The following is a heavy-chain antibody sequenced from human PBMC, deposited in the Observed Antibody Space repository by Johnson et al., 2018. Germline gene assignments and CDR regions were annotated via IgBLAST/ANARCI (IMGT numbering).Heavy chain of an antibody. CDR1: GFTVSSNY. D-gene: IGHD5-18*01. CDR3: AKDSGPWIPPSDGLDV. Sequence: EVQLVESGGGLIQPGGSLTLSCAASGFTVSSNYMSWVRQAPGKGLEWVSSISSSSSYIYYADSVKGRFTISRDNAKNSLYLQMNSLRAEDMAVYYCAKDSGPWIPPSDGLDVWGRGTTVTVSS. J-gene: IGHJ6*02. V-gene: IGHV3-21*01. CDR2: ISSSSSYI.